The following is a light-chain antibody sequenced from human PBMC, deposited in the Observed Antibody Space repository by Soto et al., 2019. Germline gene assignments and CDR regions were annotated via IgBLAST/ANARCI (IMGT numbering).Light chain of an antibody. V-gene: IGLV3-21*02. CDR2: DDH. J-gene: IGLJ1*01. Sequence: SYELTQPPSVSVAPGQTARISCGGDNIGTKSVHWYQQKPGQAPVLVIYDDHDRPSGIPERFSVSNSGNTATLTITRVEAGDEADYYCQVWDSSSDHYVFAAGTKVTVL. CDR1: NIGTKS. CDR3: QVWDSSSDHYV.